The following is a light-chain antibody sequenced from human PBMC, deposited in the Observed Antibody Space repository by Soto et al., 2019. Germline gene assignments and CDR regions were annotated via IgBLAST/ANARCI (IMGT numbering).Light chain of an antibody. Sequence: QSVLTQPASVSGSPGQSITISCAGTSSDVGSYNLVSWYQNHPGKAPKLMIYEGSKRPSGVSNRFSGSKSGNTASLTISGLLAEDEADYYCSSYTSSSTYVFGTGTKV. J-gene: IGLJ1*01. CDR3: SSYTSSSTYV. V-gene: IGLV2-14*02. CDR1: SSDVGSYNL. CDR2: EGS.